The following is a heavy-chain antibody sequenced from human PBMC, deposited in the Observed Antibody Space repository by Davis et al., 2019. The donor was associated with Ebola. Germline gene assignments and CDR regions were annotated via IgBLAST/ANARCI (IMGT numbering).Heavy chain of an antibody. J-gene: IGHJ4*02. CDR3: ARGHNYAHEY. V-gene: IGHV1-2*06. CDR1: GYTFTDYN. D-gene: IGHD4-11*01. CDR2: VILKSGAT. Sequence: ASVQVSCKASGYTFTDYNIHWMRQAPGQGLEWLGRVILKSGATNYAQKSQGRVTMTRDTSISKVYMELSSLRYDDTADYYCARGHNYAHEYWGQGTLVTVSS.